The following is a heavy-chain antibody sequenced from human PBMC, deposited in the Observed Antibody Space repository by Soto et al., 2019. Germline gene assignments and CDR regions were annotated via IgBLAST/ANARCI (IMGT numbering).Heavy chain of an antibody. J-gene: IGHJ6*02. V-gene: IGHV4-31*03. CDR3: ARGGRRSPGMDV. Sequence: QVQLQESGPGLVKPSQTLSLTCTVSGGSISSGGYYWSWIRQHPGKGLEWIGYFYYSGSTYYNPSRQSRVTISVDTSKSQCSLKLSSVTAADTAVYYCARGGRRSPGMDVWGQGTTVTVSS. CDR2: FYYSGST. CDR1: GGSISSGGYY.